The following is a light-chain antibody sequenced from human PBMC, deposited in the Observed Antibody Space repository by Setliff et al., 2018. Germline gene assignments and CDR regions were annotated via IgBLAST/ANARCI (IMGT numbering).Light chain of an antibody. Sequence: QSVLTQPPSVSGAPGQRVSISCTGIGAGFTVHWYQQLSTTAPKLLISHSNNRPSGVPDRFSGSRSGTSASLVITGLQAEDEADYYCQSYAGGLGGDVFGGGTKVTVL. CDR1: GAGFT. J-gene: IGLJ1*01. CDR2: HSN. CDR3: QSYAGGLGGDV. V-gene: IGLV1-40*01.